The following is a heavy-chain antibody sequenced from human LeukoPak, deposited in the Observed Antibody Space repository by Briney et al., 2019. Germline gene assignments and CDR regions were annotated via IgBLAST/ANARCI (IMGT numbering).Heavy chain of an antibody. CDR3: ARVGCSGGSCYTDFDY. D-gene: IGHD2-15*01. J-gene: IGHJ4*02. CDR1: GYTFTGYY. CDR2: INPNSGGT. V-gene: IGHV1-2*02. Sequence: ASVKVSCKASGYTFTGYYLNWVRQAPGQGLEWMGWINPNSGGTNYAQKFQGRVTMTRDTSISTAYMELSRLRSDDTAVYYCARVGCSGGSCYTDFDYWGQGTLVTVSS.